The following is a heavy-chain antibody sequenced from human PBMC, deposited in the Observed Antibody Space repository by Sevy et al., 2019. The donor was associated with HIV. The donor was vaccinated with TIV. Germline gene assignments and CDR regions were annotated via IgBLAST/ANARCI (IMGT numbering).Heavy chain of an antibody. J-gene: IGHJ5*02. V-gene: IGHV4-4*02. CDR1: GGSISSSNW. D-gene: IGHD3-10*01. CDR3: ASYYGSGKNYFDP. Sequence: SETLSLTCVVSGGSISSSNWWSWVRQSPGKGLEWIAEIYHIGNTNYNPSLKSRVTISVDKSKNLFSLILSSVTAADTAVYYCASYYGSGKNYFDPWGQGTLVTVSS. CDR2: IYHIGNT.